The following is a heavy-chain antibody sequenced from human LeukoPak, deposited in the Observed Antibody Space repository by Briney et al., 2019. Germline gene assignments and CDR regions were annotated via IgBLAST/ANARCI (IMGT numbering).Heavy chain of an antibody. Sequence: GASLRLSCVASGFTFSNYAMSWVRQAPGKGLEWVSAITGSGGNTYYADSVKGRFTISRDNSKNTVFLQMNSLRAEDTAVYYCAKWGDYDVLTGYYVSDYWGQETLVTVSS. V-gene: IGHV3-23*01. D-gene: IGHD3-9*01. CDR3: AKWGDYDVLTGYYVSDY. CDR1: GFTFSNYA. J-gene: IGHJ4*02. CDR2: ITGSGGNT.